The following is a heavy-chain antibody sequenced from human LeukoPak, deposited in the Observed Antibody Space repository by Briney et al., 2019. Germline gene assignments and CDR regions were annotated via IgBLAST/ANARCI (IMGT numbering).Heavy chain of an antibody. CDR3: TREVDDSSGYYSDY. V-gene: IGHV3-74*01. CDR1: GFTFSTYW. Sequence: GGSLRLSCAASGFTFSTYWMHWVRQAPGKGLVWVSRINSDGSGTSYADSVKGRFTISRDNAKNTLYLQMNSLRAEDTAVYYCTREVDDSSGYYSDYWGQGTLVTVSS. D-gene: IGHD3-22*01. J-gene: IGHJ4*02. CDR2: INSDGSGT.